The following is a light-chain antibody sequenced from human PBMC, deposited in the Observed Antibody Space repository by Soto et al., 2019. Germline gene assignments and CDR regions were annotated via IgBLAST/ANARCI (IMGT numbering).Light chain of an antibody. CDR1: RSNIGSNT. J-gene: IGLJ2*01. V-gene: IGLV1-44*01. CDR2: SNN. Sequence: QSVLTQPPSASGTPGQRVTISCSGSRSNIGSNTVSWYQQLPGTAPKVLIYSNNQRPSGVPDRFSGSRSGTSASLAISGLQSEDEADYYCAAWDGSLNGVLFGGGTNSPS. CDR3: AAWDGSLNGVL.